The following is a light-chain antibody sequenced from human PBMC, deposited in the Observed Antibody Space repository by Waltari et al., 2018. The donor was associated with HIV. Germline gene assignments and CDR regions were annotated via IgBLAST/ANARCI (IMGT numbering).Light chain of an antibody. J-gene: IGKJ5*01. CDR2: AAS. CDR3: QQYAHIPPVT. V-gene: IGKV1-NL1*01. Sequence: DIQMTQSPSSLSASVGDRVTITCRASQAISNSLAWYQQKPGKAPKLLLYAASRLESGVPSRFSGSRSGTDYALTISSLQPEDFATYYCQQYAHIPPVTFGQGTRLDNK. CDR1: QAISNS.